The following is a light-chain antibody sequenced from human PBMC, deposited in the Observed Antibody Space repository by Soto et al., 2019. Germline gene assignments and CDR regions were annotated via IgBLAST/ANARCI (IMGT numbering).Light chain of an antibody. J-gene: IGKJ4*01. V-gene: IGKV3-20*01. CDR1: LRLSSDY. Sequence: DIVLTQSPGTLSLSPGERATLSCRASLRLSSDYLAWYQQKPGQAPRLLIYAASTRATGIPDRFTGSGSGTDFSLTISRLEPEDFAVYSCQQYANSPVTFGGGTKIEIK. CDR2: AAS. CDR3: QQYANSPVT.